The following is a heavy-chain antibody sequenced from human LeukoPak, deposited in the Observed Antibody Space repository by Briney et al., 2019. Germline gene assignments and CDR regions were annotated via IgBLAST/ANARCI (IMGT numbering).Heavy chain of an antibody. CDR3: ARDEMYYYDSSYWFDP. CDR1: GGTFSSYT. D-gene: IGHD3-22*01. CDR2: IIPILGIA. Sequence: ASVKVSCKASGGTFSSYTISWVRQAPGQGLEWMGRIIPILGIANYAQKFQGRVTITADKSTSTAYMELSSLRSEDTAVYYCARDEMYYYDSSYWFDPWGQGTLVTVSS. J-gene: IGHJ5*02. V-gene: IGHV1-69*04.